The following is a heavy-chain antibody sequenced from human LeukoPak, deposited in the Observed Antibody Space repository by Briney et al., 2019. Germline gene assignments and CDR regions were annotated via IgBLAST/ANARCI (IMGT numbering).Heavy chain of an antibody. J-gene: IGHJ4*02. CDR1: AYTFTIYD. V-gene: IGHV1-8*01. CDR3: ARGLRWEIDY. CDR2: MNPNSGNT. D-gene: IGHD1-26*01. Sequence: ASVTVSFKASAYTFTIYDINWVRQATGQGLEWMGWMNPNSGNTGYAQQFQGRVTMARNTSISTAYMELSSLRSEDTAVYYCARGLRWEIDYWGQGTLVTVSS.